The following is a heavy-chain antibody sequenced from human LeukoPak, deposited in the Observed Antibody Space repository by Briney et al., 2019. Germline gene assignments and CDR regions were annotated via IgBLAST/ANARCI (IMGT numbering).Heavy chain of an antibody. CDR2: ISGSGGST. Sequence: GGSLRLSCAASGFTFSSYAMSWVRQAPGKGLEWVSAISGSGGSTYYADSVKGRFTISRDNSKNTLYLQMNSLRAEDTAVYYCAKETRGGSYYVGLGFFDYWGQGTLVTVSS. D-gene: IGHD1-26*01. CDR3: AKETRGGSYYVGLGFFDY. CDR1: GFTFSSYA. J-gene: IGHJ4*02. V-gene: IGHV3-23*01.